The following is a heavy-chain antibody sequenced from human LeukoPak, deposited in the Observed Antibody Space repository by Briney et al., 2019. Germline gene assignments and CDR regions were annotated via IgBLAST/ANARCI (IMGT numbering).Heavy chain of an antibody. CDR2: ISSSGNSR. J-gene: IGHJ3*02. CDR3: ARGPYYDFRHPLSADAFDI. V-gene: IGHV3-11*01. Sequence: GGSLRLSCAASGFTFSDYYMNWIRQAPGKGLEWVSYISSSGNSRHYADSVKGRFTISRDNAKNSLCLQMNSLRVEDTAVYYCARGPYYDFRHPLSADAFDIWGQGTMVTVSS. D-gene: IGHD3-3*01. CDR1: GFTFSDYY.